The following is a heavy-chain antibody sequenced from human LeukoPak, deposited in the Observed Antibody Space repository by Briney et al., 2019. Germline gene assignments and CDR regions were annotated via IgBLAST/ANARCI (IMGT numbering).Heavy chain of an antibody. D-gene: IGHD6-13*01. CDR2: ISGSGNYI. CDR3: AKRVSSSQYNWFDP. Sequence: GGSLRLSCAASGFMFSSYSMNWVRQAPGKGLEWISYISGSGNYIYYADSVKGRFTISRDNAKNSLFLQMNSLRAEDTAVYYCAKRVSSSQYNWFDPWGQRTLASVSS. V-gene: IGHV3-21*01. CDR1: GFMFSSYS. J-gene: IGHJ5*02.